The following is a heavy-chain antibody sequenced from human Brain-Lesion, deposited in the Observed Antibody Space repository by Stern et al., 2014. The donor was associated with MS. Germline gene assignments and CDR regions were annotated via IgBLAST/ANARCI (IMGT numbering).Heavy chain of an antibody. CDR3: ARGRVVPGFQYYATDV. CDR2: IFNSGST. Sequence: VHLVESGPGLVKPSQTLSLSCTVSGGSISSGGYYWSWIRQPAGKGLEWIGRIFNSGSTSYKPPLKSRVTISIDTSKNQFSLRLNSRTAADTAVYYCARGRVVPGFQYYATDVWGQGTTVIVSS. J-gene: IGHJ6*02. D-gene: IGHD2-2*01. V-gene: IGHV4-61*02. CDR1: GGSISSGGYY.